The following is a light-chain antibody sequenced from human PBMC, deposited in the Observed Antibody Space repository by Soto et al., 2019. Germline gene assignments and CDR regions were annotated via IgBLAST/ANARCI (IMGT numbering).Light chain of an antibody. CDR1: QSISSR. Sequence: DIQMTQSPSTLSASVGDRVTITCRASQSISSRLAWYQQKPGKAPKRLIYDASSLESGVPSRFSGSGSGTEFTLTISSLQPDDFATYDCQQYNNWVAFGQGTKAEIK. V-gene: IGKV1-5*01. J-gene: IGKJ1*01. CDR2: DAS. CDR3: QQYNNWVA.